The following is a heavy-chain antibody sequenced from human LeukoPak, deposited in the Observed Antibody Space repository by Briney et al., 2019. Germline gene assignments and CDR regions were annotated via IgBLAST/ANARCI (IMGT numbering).Heavy chain of an antibody. CDR3: ARNKLIGVAGSDFDY. D-gene: IGHD6-19*01. V-gene: IGHV3-21*01. J-gene: IGHJ4*02. Sequence: GGSLRLSCAASGFTFSSYSMNWVRQAPGKGLEWVSSISGSSNYIYYADSVKGRFTISRDNAKNSLYLQMNSLRAEDTAVYYCARNKLIGVAGSDFDYWDQGTLVTVSS. CDR2: ISGSSNYI. CDR1: GFTFSSYS.